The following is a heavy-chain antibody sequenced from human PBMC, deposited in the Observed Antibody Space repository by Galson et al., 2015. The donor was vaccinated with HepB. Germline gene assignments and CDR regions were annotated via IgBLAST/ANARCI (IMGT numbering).Heavy chain of an antibody. Sequence: SVKVSCKASGYTFTSYDINWVRQATGQGLEWMGWMNPNSGNTGYAQKFQGRATMTRNTSISTAYMELSSLRSEDTAVYYCARWGIAARLYYYYYGMDVWGQGTTVTVSS. CDR1: GYTFTSYD. CDR2: MNPNSGNT. CDR3: ARWGIAARLYYYYYGMDV. D-gene: IGHD6-6*01. J-gene: IGHJ6*02. V-gene: IGHV1-8*01.